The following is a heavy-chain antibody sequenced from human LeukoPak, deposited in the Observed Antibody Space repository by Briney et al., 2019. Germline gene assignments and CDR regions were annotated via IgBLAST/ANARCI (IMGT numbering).Heavy chain of an antibody. D-gene: IGHD4-17*01. CDR1: GFTFSSYS. CDR3: ERPMTTVTTVEY. J-gene: IGHJ1*01. V-gene: IGHV3-48*01. CDR2: ISSTSSAV. Sequence: GGSLRLSCAASGFTFSSYSMNWVRQAPGKGLEWVSYISSTSSAVYYADSVKGRFTISRDNAKSSLYLQMNSLRAEDTAVYYCERPMTTVTTVEYWGQGTLVTVSS.